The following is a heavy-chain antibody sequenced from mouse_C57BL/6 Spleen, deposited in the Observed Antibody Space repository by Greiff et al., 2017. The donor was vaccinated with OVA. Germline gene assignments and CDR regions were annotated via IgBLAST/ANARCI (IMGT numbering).Heavy chain of an antibody. CDR3: ARAGITTVVATDFDY. Sequence: LVESGPELVKPGASVKISCKASGYAFSSSWMNWVKQRPGKGLEWIGRIYPGDGDTNYNGKFKGKATLTADKSSSTAYMQLSSLTSEDSAVYFCARAGITTVVATDFDYWGQGTTLTVSS. CDR1: GYAFSSSW. V-gene: IGHV1-82*01. CDR2: IYPGDGDT. J-gene: IGHJ2*01. D-gene: IGHD1-1*01.